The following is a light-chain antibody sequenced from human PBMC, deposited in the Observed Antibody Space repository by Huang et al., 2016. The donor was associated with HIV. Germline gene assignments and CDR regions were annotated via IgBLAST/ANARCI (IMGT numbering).Light chain of an antibody. CDR2: AAS. CDR1: QAISNS. V-gene: IGKV1-NL1*01. J-gene: IGKJ2*03. Sequence: DMQMTQSPSSLSASVGDTVTITCRASQAISNSVAWYQQRPGKAPKLLLFAASRLEDGVPSRFSGSGSGTDYTLTISSLQPEYFATYYCQQYHSTPIYSFGQGTKLEIK. CDR3: QQYHSTPIYS.